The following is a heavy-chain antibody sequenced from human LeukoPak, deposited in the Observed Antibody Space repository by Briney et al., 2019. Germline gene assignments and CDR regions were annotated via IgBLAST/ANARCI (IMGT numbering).Heavy chain of an antibody. D-gene: IGHD5-24*01. CDR2: IRGDGVTT. CDR1: GFTFSSHG. CDR3: AKEDGWVQYAN. J-gene: IGHJ4*02. V-gene: IGHV3-23*01. Sequence: GGSLRLSCAASGFTFSSHGMNWVRQAPGKGLEWVSGIRGDGVTTYYADSVKGRFTISRDNSKNTLYLQMNSLRAEDTAVYYCAKEDGWVQYANGGQGTRVTVSS.